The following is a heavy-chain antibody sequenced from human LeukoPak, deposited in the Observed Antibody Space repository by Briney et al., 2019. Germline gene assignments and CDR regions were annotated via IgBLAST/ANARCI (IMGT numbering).Heavy chain of an antibody. CDR2: IYPGDSDT. CDR3: ARFPPGRGDCVTTSCMAWLDP. J-gene: IGHJ5*02. V-gene: IGHV5-51*01. Sequence: GESLKISCKDYGNSFSTYWIGWVRQMPGKGLEWMGIIYPGDSDTKYSPSFQGQVTISVDKSINTAYLQWNSLKASDTAMYYCARFPPGRGDCVTTSCMAWLDPWGQGTLVTVSS. CDR1: GNSFSTYW. D-gene: IGHD2-2*01.